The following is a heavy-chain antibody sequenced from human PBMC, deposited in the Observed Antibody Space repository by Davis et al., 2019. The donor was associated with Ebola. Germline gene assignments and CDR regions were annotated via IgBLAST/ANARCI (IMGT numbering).Heavy chain of an antibody. CDR3: ARGEGILEWLLYPPFDY. V-gene: IGHV3-30-3*01. D-gene: IGHD3-3*01. CDR2: IPYEGSNK. CDR1: GFTFSSYA. Sequence: WGSLRLSCAASGFTFSSYAMHWVRQAPGQGLEGVAAIPYEGSNKYYADSVKGRFTISIDNSKNTLYLQMNSLRAEDTAVYYCARGEGILEWLLYPPFDYWGQGTLVTVSS. J-gene: IGHJ4*02.